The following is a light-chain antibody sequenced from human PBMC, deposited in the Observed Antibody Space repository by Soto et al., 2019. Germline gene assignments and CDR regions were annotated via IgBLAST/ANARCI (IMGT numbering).Light chain of an antibody. V-gene: IGKV3-15*01. CDR3: QQYGTSPGT. CDR1: QSVSSD. Sequence: VTSQSPATLSVSPWERATLSCRASQSVSSDLAWYQQKPGQAPRLLIYGASTRATGIPARFSGSGSGTEFTLTISSLQSEDFAVYYCQQYGTSPGTFGQGTKVDI. CDR2: GAS. J-gene: IGKJ1*01.